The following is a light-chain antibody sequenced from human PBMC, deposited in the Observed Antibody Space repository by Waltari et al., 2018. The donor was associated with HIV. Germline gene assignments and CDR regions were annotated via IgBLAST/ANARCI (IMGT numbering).Light chain of an antibody. J-gene: IGKJ4*01. CDR1: QSVGYF. CDR3: QQRINWPLT. CDR2: AVS. V-gene: IGKV3-11*01. Sequence: EIVLTQSPVTLSLSPDERADLSCRASQSVGYFLAWYQQKPGQAPRLLIYAVSKRAAGTPARFSGSGSKTNFTLTISALEPEDFVVYYCQQRINWPLTFGGGTRVEI.